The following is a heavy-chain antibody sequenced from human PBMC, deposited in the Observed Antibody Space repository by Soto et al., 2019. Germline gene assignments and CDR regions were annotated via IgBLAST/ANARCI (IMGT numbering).Heavy chain of an antibody. V-gene: IGHV3-33*01. CDR3: ARDKGFYDHVWGSYRSAFDY. J-gene: IGHJ4*02. D-gene: IGHD3-16*02. Sequence: QVYLVESGGGVVQPGGSLRLSCAASGFTFSSYGMHWVRQAAGKGPEGVAVVWNDGNTKYYADSVKGRFTISRDNSKNTVYLQMNNLRAEDTAVYYCARDKGFYDHVWGSYRSAFDYWGRGTLVAVSS. CDR2: VWNDGNTK. CDR1: GFTFSSYG.